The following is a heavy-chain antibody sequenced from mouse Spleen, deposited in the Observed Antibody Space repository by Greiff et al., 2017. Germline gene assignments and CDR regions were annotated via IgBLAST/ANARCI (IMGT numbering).Heavy chain of an antibody. CDR1: GYTFTSYW. CDR3: AREDLLTGNYAMDY. D-gene: IGHD4-1*01. J-gene: IGHJ4*01. CDR2: IYPGSGST. Sequence: QVQLQQSGAELVKPGASVKMSCKASGYTFTSYWITWVKQRPGQGLEWIGDIYPGSGSTNYNEKFKSKATLTVDTSSSTAYMQLSSLTSEDSAVYYCAREDLLTGNYAMDYWGQGTSVTVSS. V-gene: IGHV1-55*01.